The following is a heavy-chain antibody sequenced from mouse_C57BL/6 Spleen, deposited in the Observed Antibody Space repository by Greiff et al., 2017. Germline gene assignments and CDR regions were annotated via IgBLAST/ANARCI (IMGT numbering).Heavy chain of an antibody. V-gene: IGHV1-53*01. CDR2: INPSNGGT. CDR1: GYTFTSYW. D-gene: IGHD2-4*01. CDR3: ARISYDYDDYFDD. J-gene: IGHJ2*01. Sequence: VKLQQPGTELVKPGASVKLSCKASGYTFTSYWMHWVKQRPGQGLEWIGNINPSNGGTNYNEKFKSKATLTVDKSSSTAYMQLSSLTSEDSAVYYCARISYDYDDYFDDWGQGTTLTVSS.